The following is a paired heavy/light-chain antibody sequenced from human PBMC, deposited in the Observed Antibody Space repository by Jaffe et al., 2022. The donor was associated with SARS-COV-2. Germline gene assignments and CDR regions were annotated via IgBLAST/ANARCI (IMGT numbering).Light chain of an antibody. CDR1: QRISRF. CDR3: QQTYSSPT. CDR2: GVS. V-gene: IGKV1-39*01. Sequence: DIQMTQSPSSLSASVGDRVTITCRASQRISRFLNWYQQKPGKAPKHLIYGVSSLQSGVPSRFSGSGSGTDFTLTISSLQSEDFATYYCQQTYSSPTFGQGTKLEIK. J-gene: IGKJ2*01.
Heavy chain of an antibody. CDR2: IYWDDDK. V-gene: IGHV2-5*02. D-gene: IGHD2-2*01. CDR1: GFSLSTNGVG. CDR3: VHLCTTCYEEMGDYYGTDV. Sequence: QITLKESGPTLVKPTQTLTLTCTFSGFSLSTNGVGVGWIRQPPGKALEWLALIYWDDDKRYSPSLQSRLTITEDTSKNQVVLTMTNMDPVDTATYYCVHLCTTCYEEMGDYYGTDVWGQGTTVTVSS. J-gene: IGHJ6*02.